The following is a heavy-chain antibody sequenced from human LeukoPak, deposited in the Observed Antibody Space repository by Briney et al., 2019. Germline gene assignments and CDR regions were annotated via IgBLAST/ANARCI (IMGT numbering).Heavy chain of an antibody. CDR1: HVSISTYY. Sequence: CETLPLSCTVSHVSISTYYWSWIRQPPGKGLEWMGYIRYSGSTNYNPSLKSRVTISVDTSKRQLSLMLRSVTAADTAVYYCARDIYGSGHGWFDTWGQG. V-gene: IGHV4-59*01. J-gene: IGHJ5*02. D-gene: IGHD3-10*01. CDR3: ARDIYGSGHGWFDT. CDR2: IRYSGST.